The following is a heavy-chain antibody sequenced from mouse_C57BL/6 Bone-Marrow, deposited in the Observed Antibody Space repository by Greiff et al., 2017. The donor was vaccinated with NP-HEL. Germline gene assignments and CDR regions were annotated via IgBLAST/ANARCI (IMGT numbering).Heavy chain of an antibody. Sequence: EVKLVESGGGLVQPGGSLSLSCAASGFTFTDYYMSWVRQPPGKALEWLGFIRNKANGYTTEYSASVKGRFTISRENSQTILYLQMNALRAEDGATYYCARDWGRDWYFDVWGTGTTVTVSS. CDR1: GFTFTDYY. D-gene: IGHD4-1*01. V-gene: IGHV7-3*01. J-gene: IGHJ1*03. CDR2: IRNKANGYTT. CDR3: ARDWGRDWYFDV.